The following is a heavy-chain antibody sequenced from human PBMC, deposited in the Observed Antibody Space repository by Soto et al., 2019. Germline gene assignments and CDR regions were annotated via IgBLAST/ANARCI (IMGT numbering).Heavy chain of an antibody. CDR1: GGTFSIYA. V-gene: IGHV1-69*13. Sequence: SVKVSCKASGGTFSIYAISWVRQAPGQGLEWMGGIIPIFGTANYAQKFQGRVTITADESTSTAYMELSSLRSEDTAVYYCARYPLVGATAVINDHNWFDPWGEGTLVPVS. CDR2: IIPIFGTA. CDR3: ARYPLVGATAVINDHNWFDP. J-gene: IGHJ5*02. D-gene: IGHD1-26*01.